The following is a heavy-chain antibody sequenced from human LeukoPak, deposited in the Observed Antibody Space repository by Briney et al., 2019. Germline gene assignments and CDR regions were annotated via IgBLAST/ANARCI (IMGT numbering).Heavy chain of an antibody. Sequence: SETLSLTCTVSGASISSSFWTWIRQSPGKGLEWLAYIYYTGSTNLNPSLKSRLTISVDTSKNQFSLRLSSVTAADTAIYYCARGGSWFDPWGQGTLVTVSS. CDR2: IYYTGST. J-gene: IGHJ5*02. CDR1: GASISSSF. CDR3: ARGGSWFDP. D-gene: IGHD3-10*01. V-gene: IGHV4-59*01.